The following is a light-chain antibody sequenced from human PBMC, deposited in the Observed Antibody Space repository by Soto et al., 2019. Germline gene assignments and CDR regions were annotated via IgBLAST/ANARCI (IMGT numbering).Light chain of an antibody. V-gene: IGLV2-8*01. CDR1: HNDIGTYDY. CDR3: SAYAGSNNFV. J-gene: IGLJ1*01. Sequence: QSALTQPTSVSGSPGQSITISCTGNHNDIGTYDYVSWYQQHPGRAPRLLIHGVTTRPSGISGRFSASKSGLTASLTVSGLQTEDEADYYCSAYAGSNNFVFGSGTKVTV. CDR2: GVT.